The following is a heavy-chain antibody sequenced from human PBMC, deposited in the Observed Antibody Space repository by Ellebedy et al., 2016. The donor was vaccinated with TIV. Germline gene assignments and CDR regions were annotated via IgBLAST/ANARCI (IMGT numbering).Heavy chain of an antibody. J-gene: IGHJ4*02. V-gene: IGHV5-51*01. Sequence: GESLKISXKRSGYSFSSYWIDWVRQMPGKGLEWMGIIFPGDSETIYRPSFQGQVTFSVDKSISTVSLQWRSLKASDSAIYFCARRRGSGNSAPLDYWGQGTLVTVSS. CDR1: GYSFSSYW. D-gene: IGHD3-10*01. CDR3: ARRRGSGNSAPLDY. CDR2: IFPGDSET.